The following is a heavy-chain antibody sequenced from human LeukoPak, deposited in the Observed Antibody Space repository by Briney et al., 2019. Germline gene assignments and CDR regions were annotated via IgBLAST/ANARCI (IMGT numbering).Heavy chain of an antibody. J-gene: IGHJ4*02. CDR1: GLTFRDAW. D-gene: IGHD5-24*01. CDR3: AWMATVLSVDV. Sequence: GGSLRLSCVVSGLTFRDAWISWVRQAPGKGLEWIGRIKGRTYSETADFAAPVKGRFTLSRDDSKNTVYLQMNSLNTEDTAMYFCAWMATVLSVDVWGQETLVTVSS. V-gene: IGHV3-15*01. CDR2: IKGRTYSETA.